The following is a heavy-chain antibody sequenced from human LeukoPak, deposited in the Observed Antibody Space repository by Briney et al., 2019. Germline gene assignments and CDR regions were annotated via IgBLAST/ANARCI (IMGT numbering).Heavy chain of an antibody. CDR3: ASRVRDIVVVPAAMNWFDP. CDR2: FDPEDGET. Sequence: ASVKVSRKVSGYTLTELSMHWVRQAPGKGLEWMGGFDPEDGETIYAQKFQGRVTMTEDTSTDTAYMEPSSLRSEDTAVYYCASRVRDIVVVPAAMNWFDPWGQGTLVAVSS. V-gene: IGHV1-24*01. CDR1: GYTLTELS. D-gene: IGHD2-2*01. J-gene: IGHJ5*02.